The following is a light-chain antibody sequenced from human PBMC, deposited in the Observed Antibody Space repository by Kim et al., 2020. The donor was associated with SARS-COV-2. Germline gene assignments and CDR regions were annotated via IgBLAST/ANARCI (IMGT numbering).Light chain of an antibody. CDR2: ANN. V-gene: IGLV1-40*01. Sequence: GQSVTHARIGGSSNSGAGSDVHWYQHLPGRTPKLLIYANNNRPSGVSDRFSGYKSGTSASLAITGLQAEDEADYYCQSYDNSLTVFGGGTKVTVL. J-gene: IGLJ2*01. CDR3: QSYDNSLTV. CDR1: SSNSGAGSD.